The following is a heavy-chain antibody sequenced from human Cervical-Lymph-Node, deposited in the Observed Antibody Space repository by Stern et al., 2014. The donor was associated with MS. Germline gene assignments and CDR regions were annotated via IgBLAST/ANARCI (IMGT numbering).Heavy chain of an antibody. D-gene: IGHD2-21*02. CDR2: IGWDDDK. Sequence: QVTLRESGPALVKPTQTLTLTCTFSGFSLSTAGMCVSWIRQPPGKALEWLALIGWDDDKLYRTSLKTRLTISKDTSKNQVVLTLTNMDPVDTATYYCARMVTATPDSDSSGVDVWGQGTTVTV. CDR3: ARMVTATPDSDSSGVDV. V-gene: IGHV2-70*01. J-gene: IGHJ6*02. CDR1: GFSLSTAGMC.